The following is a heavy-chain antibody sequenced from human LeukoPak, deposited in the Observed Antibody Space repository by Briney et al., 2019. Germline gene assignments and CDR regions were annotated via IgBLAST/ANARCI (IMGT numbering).Heavy chain of an antibody. J-gene: IGHJ5*02. V-gene: IGHV3-23*01. Sequence: GGSLRLSCAASGFTFSSYAMSWVRQAPGKGLEWVSAISGSGGSTYYADSVKGRFTISRDNSKNTLYLQMNSLRAEDTAVYYCAKGSPDYYGSGRPGWFDPWGRGTLVTVSS. CDR1: GFTFSSYA. CDR2: ISGSGGST. CDR3: AKGSPDYYGSGRPGWFDP. D-gene: IGHD3-10*01.